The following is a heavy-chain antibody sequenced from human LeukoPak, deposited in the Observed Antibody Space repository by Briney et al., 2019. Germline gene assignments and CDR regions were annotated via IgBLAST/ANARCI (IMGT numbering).Heavy chain of an antibody. J-gene: IGHJ5*02. Sequence: GGFLRLSCAASGFTFSSYWMSWVRQAPGKGLEWVANIKQDGSEKYYVDSVKGRFTISRDNAKSSLYLQMNSLRAEDTAVYYCARELVVVAEGWFDPWGQGTLVTVSS. V-gene: IGHV3-7*01. CDR2: IKQDGSEK. CDR1: GFTFSSYW. CDR3: ARELVVVAEGWFDP. D-gene: IGHD2-15*01.